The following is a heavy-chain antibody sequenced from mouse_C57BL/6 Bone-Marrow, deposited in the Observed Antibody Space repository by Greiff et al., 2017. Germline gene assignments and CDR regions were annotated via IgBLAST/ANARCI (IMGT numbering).Heavy chain of an antibody. CDR3: ARLSSGYPYWYFDV. V-gene: IGHV5-2*01. CDR1: EYAFPSHD. CDR2: INSDGGST. Sequence: EVKLVESGGGLVQPGESLKLSCESNEYAFPSHDMSWVRKTPEKRLELVAAINSDGGSTYYPATMERRFIISRDNTKKTLYLQMSSLRSEDTALYYCARLSSGYPYWYFDVWGTGTTVTVSS. J-gene: IGHJ1*03. D-gene: IGHD3-2*02.